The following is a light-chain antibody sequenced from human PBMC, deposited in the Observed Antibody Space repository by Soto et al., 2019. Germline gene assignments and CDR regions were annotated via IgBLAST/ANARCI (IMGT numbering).Light chain of an antibody. V-gene: IGKV3-20*01. Sequence: IVLTQSPFNLSLSPGERATLSCMAIQIVSSRFLAWYQQKPVQAPRLLMSGASSRATGIPDMFSGTSSGTDFTLTISRLEPEYFAVYYCQQYGSSPYTFVRGTKLESK. J-gene: IGKJ2*01. CDR3: QQYGSSPYT. CDR2: GAS. CDR1: QIVSSRF.